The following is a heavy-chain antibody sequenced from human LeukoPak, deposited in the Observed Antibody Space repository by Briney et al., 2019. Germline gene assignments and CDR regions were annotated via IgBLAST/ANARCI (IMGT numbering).Heavy chain of an antibody. CDR1: GFTFSDYY. V-gene: IGHV3-11*01. J-gene: IGHJ4*02. Sequence: GGSLRLPCAASGFTFSDYYMSWIRQAPGKGLEWVSYISSSGSTIYYADSVKGRFTISRDNAKNSLYLQMNSLRAEDTAVYYCARDRMATISDYWGQGTLVTVSS. CDR3: ARDRMATISDY. CDR2: ISSSGSTI. D-gene: IGHD5-24*01.